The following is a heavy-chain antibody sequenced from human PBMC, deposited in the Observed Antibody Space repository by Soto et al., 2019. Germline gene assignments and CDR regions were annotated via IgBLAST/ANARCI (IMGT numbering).Heavy chain of an antibody. Sequence: GGSLRLSCEASGFTFSRYAMHWVRQAPGKGLEWVSSISSSSSYIYYADSLKGRFTISRDNAKNSLYLQVNSLRAEDTAVYYCARAYCRGGSCYSGDLFDYWGQGTLVTVSS. CDR3: ARAYCRGGSCYSGDLFDY. V-gene: IGHV3-21*01. CDR1: GFTFSRYA. D-gene: IGHD2-15*01. CDR2: ISSSSSYI. J-gene: IGHJ4*02.